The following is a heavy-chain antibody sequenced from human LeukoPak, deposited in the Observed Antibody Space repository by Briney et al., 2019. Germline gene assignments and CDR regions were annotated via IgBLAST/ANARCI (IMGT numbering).Heavy chain of an antibody. CDR2: IIPIFGTA. D-gene: IGHD3-3*01. J-gene: IGHJ3*02. CDR1: GGTFSSYA. V-gene: IGHV1-69*13. CDR3: ARNLLRFLEWLSPDDGFDI. Sequence: SVKVSCKASGGTFSSYAISWVRQAPGQGLEWMGGIIPIFGTANYAQKFQGRVTITADESTSTAYMELSSLRSEDTAVYYCARNLLRFLEWLSPDDGFDIWGQGTMVTVSS.